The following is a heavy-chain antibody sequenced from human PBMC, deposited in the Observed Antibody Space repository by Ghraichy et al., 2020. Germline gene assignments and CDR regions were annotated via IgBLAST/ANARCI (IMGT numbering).Heavy chain of an antibody. J-gene: IGHJ4*02. CDR3: ARRGYSSGWSYNDY. D-gene: IGHD6-19*01. CDR2: IYHSGTT. CDR1: GGSISGYY. Sequence: SETLSLTCTVSGGSISGYYWIWIRQPPGKGLEWIGYIYHSGTTSYNPSLMSRLTISVDTSKNQFSLKLRSVTAADTAVYYCARRGYSSGWSYNDYWGQGTLVTVSS. V-gene: IGHV4-59*08.